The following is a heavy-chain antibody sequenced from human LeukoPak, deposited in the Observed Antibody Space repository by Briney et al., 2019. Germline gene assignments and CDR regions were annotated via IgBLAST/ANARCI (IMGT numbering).Heavy chain of an antibody. V-gene: IGHV1-18*01. J-gene: IGHJ4*02. CDR3: ASGYGDYEVSGKGALDY. CDR1: GYTFTSYG. Sequence: ASVKVSCKASGYTFTSYGISWVRQAPGQGLEWMGWISAYNDNTNYAQKLQDRVTMTTDIFTSTAYMELRSLRSDDTAVYYCASGYGDYEVSGKGALDYWGQGTLVTVSS. CDR2: ISAYNDNT. D-gene: IGHD4-17*01.